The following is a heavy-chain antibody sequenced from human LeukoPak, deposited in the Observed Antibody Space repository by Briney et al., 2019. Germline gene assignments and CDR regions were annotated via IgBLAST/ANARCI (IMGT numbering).Heavy chain of an antibody. V-gene: IGHV3-48*03. D-gene: IGHD3-22*01. CDR1: GFTFSSYE. Sequence: GGSLRLSCAASGFTFSSYEMNWVRQAPGKGLEWVSYISSSGSTIYYADSVKGRFTISRDNSKNTLYLQMNSLRAEDTAVYYCAKRDSLRNWFDPWGQGTLVTVSS. CDR2: ISSSGSTI. J-gene: IGHJ5*02. CDR3: AKRDSLRNWFDP.